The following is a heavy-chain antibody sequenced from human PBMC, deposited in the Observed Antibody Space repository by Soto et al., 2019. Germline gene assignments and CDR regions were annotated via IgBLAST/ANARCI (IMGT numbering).Heavy chain of an antibody. J-gene: IGHJ6*02. D-gene: IGHD3-10*01. Sequence: GGSLRLSCAASGFTFSSYWMSWVRQAPGKGLEWVANIKQDGSEKYYVDSVKGRFTISRDNAKNSLYLQMNSLRAEDTAVYYCAREITMVRGVNAYYYGMDVWGQGTTVTVSS. CDR2: IKQDGSEK. CDR1: GFTFSSYW. V-gene: IGHV3-7*01. CDR3: AREITMVRGVNAYYYGMDV.